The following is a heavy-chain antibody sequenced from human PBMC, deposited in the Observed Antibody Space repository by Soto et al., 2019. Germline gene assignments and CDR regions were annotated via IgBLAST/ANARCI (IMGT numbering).Heavy chain of an antibody. D-gene: IGHD6-6*01. CDR3: ARAGYSSSSRDWFDP. Sequence: SETLSLTCTVSGGSISSGGYYWSWIRQHPGKGLEWIGYIYYSGSTYYNPSLKSRVTISVDTSKNQFSLKLSSVTAADTAVYYCARAGYSSSSRDWFDPWGQGTLVTVS. V-gene: IGHV4-31*03. CDR1: GGSISSGGYY. J-gene: IGHJ5*02. CDR2: IYYSGST.